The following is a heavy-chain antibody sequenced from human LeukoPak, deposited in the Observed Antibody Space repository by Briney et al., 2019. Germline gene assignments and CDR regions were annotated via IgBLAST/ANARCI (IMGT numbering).Heavy chain of an antibody. CDR2: IYYSGST. Sequence: SETLSLTCTVSGGSISSYYWSWIRQPPGKGLEWIGYIYYSGSTNYNPSLKSRVTISVDTSKNQFSLKLSSVTAADTAVYYCARERRYYYDSSGYGDAFDIWGQGTMVTVSS. CDR1: GGSISSYY. D-gene: IGHD3-22*01. J-gene: IGHJ3*02. CDR3: ARERRYYYDSSGYGDAFDI. V-gene: IGHV4-59*01.